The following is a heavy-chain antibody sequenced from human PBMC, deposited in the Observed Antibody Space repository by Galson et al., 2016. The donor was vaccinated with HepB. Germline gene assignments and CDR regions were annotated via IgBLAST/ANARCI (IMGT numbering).Heavy chain of an antibody. CDR3: ARGGHFDSGSFFDY. J-gene: IGHJ4*02. V-gene: IGHV3-30-3*01. CDR2: ISFDESNK. CDR1: AFTFSNFA. Sequence: SLRLSCAASAFTFSNFAMHWVRQAPGKGLEWMAIISFDESNKYYADSVKGRFTISRDNSKNTLYLQMNSLRPEDTAVYYCARGGHFDSGSFFDYWGQGTLVTVSS. D-gene: IGHD3-10*01.